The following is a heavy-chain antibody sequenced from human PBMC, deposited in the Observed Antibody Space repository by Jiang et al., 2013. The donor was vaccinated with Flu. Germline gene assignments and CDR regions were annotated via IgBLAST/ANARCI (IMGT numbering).Heavy chain of an antibody. CDR1: GFTFNNYA. J-gene: IGHJ4*02. CDR3: AKEKFTANTGDYFDY. D-gene: IGHD4-11*01. Sequence: VQLLESGGGLVQPGGSLRLSCAASGFTFNNYAMTWVRQAPGKGLEWVSVISGSGDSTYYADSVKGRFTISRDNSKNTLYLQMNSLRAEDTAVYYCAKEKFTANTGDYFDYWGQGTLVTVSS. CDR2: ISGSGDST. V-gene: IGHV3-23*01.